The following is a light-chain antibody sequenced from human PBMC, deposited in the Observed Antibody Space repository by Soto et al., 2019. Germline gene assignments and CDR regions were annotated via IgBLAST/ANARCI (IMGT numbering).Light chain of an antibody. CDR2: GAS. V-gene: IGKV3-20*01. J-gene: IGKJ3*01. CDR3: QQYGSSPFT. Sequence: EIVLTQSPGTLSLSPGERATLSCRASQSVSSSYLAWYQQKPGQAPRLLIYGASSRATGIPDRFSGSGSGTDFTLTVSRLEPEDIAVYYRQQYGSSPFTFGPGTKVDIK. CDR1: QSVSSSY.